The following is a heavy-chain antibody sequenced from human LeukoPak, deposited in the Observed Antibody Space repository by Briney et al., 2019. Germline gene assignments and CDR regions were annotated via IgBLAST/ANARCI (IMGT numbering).Heavy chain of an antibody. CDR1: GYTFTSYG. D-gene: IGHD6-19*01. J-gene: IGHJ6*03. CDR3: ARGPQLAPDYYYYYMDV. CDR2: ISAYNGNT. Sequence: VASVKVSCKASGYTFTSYGISWVRQAPGHGLEWMGWISAYNGNTNYAQKLQGRVTMTTDTSTITAYMELRSLRSDDTAVYYCARGPQLAPDYYYYYMDVWGKGTTVTVSS. V-gene: IGHV1-18*01.